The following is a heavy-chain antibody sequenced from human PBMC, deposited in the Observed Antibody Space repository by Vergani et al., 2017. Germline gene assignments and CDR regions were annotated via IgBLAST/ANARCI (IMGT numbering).Heavy chain of an antibody. Sequence: EVQLVQSGAEVKKPGESLKISCKGSGYSFTSYWIGWVRQMPGKGLEWMGTIYPGDSDTRYSPSFQGQVTISADKSISTAYLQWSSLKASDTAMYYCARLGGYYGSGSYRSPALDYWGQGTLVTVSS. V-gene: IGHV5-51*01. CDR3: ARLGGYYGSGSYRSPALDY. J-gene: IGHJ4*02. CDR1: GYSFTSYW. CDR2: IYPGDSDT. D-gene: IGHD3-10*01.